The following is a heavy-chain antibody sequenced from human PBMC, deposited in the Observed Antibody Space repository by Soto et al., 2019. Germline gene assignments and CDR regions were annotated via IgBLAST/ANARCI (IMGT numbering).Heavy chain of an antibody. CDR3: AVLRYFDPNLDY. V-gene: IGHV1-18*01. D-gene: IGHD3-9*01. CDR1: GYTFTSYG. J-gene: IGHJ4*02. CDR2: VSAYNGNT. Sequence: ASVKVSCKASGYTFTSYGISWVRQAPGQGLEWMGWVSAYNGNTNYAQKLQGRVTMTTDTSTSTAYMELRSLRSDDTAVYYCAVLRYFDPNLDYWGQGTLVTVSS.